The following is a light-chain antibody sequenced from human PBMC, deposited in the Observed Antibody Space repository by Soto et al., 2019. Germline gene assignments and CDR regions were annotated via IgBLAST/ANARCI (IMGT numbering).Light chain of an antibody. CDR1: QSVSSNY. Sequence: EIVLTQSPGTLSLSPGERATLSCRASQSVSSNYLAWYQQKPGQAPRLLIYGASIRATGIPDRFSGSGSGTDFTATISRLEPEDFAVYYCQHYGRSADTFGQATTLDIK. CDR3: QHYGRSADT. CDR2: GAS. V-gene: IGKV3-20*01. J-gene: IGKJ2*01.